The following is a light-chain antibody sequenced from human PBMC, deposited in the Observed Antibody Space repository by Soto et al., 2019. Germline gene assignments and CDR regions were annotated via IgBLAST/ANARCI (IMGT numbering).Light chain of an antibody. CDR1: QSISRW. CDR3: QQYNSFSLIT. J-gene: IGKJ5*01. CDR2: DAS. V-gene: IGKV1-5*01. Sequence: DIQMTQSPSTLSASVGDTVTITCRASQSISRWLAGYQQKPGKVPKILISDASILESGVPSRFSGTGSGTEFTLTISSLQPDDFATYFCQQYNSFSLITFGQGTRLEIK.